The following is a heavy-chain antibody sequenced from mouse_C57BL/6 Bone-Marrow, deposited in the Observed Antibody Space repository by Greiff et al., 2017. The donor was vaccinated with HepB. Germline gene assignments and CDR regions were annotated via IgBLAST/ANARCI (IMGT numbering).Heavy chain of an antibody. J-gene: IGHJ2*01. Sequence: EVKLVESGGGLVQPGGSMKLSCVASGFTFSNYWMNWVRQSPEKGLEWVAQIRLKSDNYATHYAESVKGRFTISRDDSKSSVYLQMNNLRAEDTGIYYCTAPITTVVAKGAQDWGQGTTLTVSS. CDR3: TAPITTVVAKGAQD. CDR2: IRLKSDNYAT. D-gene: IGHD1-1*01. CDR1: GFTFSNYW. V-gene: IGHV6-3*01.